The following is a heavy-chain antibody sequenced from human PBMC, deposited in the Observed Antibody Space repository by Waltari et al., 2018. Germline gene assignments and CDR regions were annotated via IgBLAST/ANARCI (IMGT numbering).Heavy chain of an antibody. V-gene: IGHV3-7*04. D-gene: IGHD1-26*01. CDR1: GFSCSR. Sequence: EVQLVESGGGLVEHGGSLRLSCVASGFSCSRMSWVRQAPGKGLEWVADIKEDGSKEYYLGSVKGRFTISRDNAKNSVYLQMNSLRPEDTAVYYCARDWEGERPNFDYWGQGTLVTVSS. J-gene: IGHJ4*02. CDR3: ARDWEGERPNFDY. CDR2: IKEDGSKE.